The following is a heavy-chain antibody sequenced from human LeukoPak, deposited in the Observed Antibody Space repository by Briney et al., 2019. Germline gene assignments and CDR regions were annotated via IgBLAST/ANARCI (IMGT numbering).Heavy chain of an antibody. CDR2: MNPNNGNT. CDR3: ARGPNYAFWSGSYYYYMDV. V-gene: IGHV1-8*01. CDR1: GYTFTSYD. D-gene: IGHD3-3*01. Sequence: ASVKVSCKASGYTFTSYDVNWVRQATGQGLEWMGWMNPNNGNTGYAQKFQGRVTMTRSTSINTAYMELSSLRSEDTAVYYCARGPNYAFWSGSYYYYMDVWGKGTTVTVSS. J-gene: IGHJ6*03.